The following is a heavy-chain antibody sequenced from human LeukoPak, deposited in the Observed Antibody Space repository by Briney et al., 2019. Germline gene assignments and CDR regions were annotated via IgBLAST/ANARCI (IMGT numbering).Heavy chain of an antibody. D-gene: IGHD3-3*01. J-gene: IGHJ4*02. CDR2: IHPNSDGT. Sequence: ASVKVFCKASGYTFTNYYIHWVRQAPGQGLEWMGWIHPNSDGTNYAQKFKGRVTMTRDTSINTAYLVLSRLRSDDTAIYYCARGGGTFFGVLNDWGQGTLVTVSP. V-gene: IGHV1-2*02. CDR3: ARGGGTFFGVLND. CDR1: GYTFTNYY.